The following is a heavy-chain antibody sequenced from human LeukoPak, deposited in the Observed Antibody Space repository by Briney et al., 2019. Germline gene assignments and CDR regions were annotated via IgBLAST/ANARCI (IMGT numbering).Heavy chain of an antibody. V-gene: IGHV3-30*02. CDR1: GFTFNTPG. J-gene: IGHJ4*02. D-gene: IGHD5-18*01. CDR2: VEHDGTK. Sequence: GGSLRLSCVTSGFTFNTPGMHWVRQAPGKGLEWGAFVEHDGTKKYLDSVKGRFTISRDNSDSTLYLQMNSLRAEDTAVYYCAKGHALVDTGFIDYWGQGTLVTVSS. CDR3: AKGHALVDTGFIDY.